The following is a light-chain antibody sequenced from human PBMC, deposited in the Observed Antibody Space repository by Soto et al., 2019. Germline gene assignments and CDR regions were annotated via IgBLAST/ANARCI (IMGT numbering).Light chain of an antibody. J-gene: IGLJ1*01. CDR2: GNN. CDR3: PSYDYSLSRYV. V-gene: IGLV1-40*01. Sequence: QSVLTQPPSVSGAPGQRVTISCTGSSSNIGAGYDVHWYQQLPGPAPKLLIYGNNNRPSGVPDRFSGSKSGTSASLAITGLQADFLVNYYGPSYDYSLSRYV. CDR1: SSNIGAGYD.